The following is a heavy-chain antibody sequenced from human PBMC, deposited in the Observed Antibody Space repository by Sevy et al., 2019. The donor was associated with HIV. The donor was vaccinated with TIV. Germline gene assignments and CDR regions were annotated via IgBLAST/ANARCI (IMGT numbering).Heavy chain of an antibody. D-gene: IGHD3-3*01. V-gene: IGHV1-2*06. CDR3: ARVDTIFAANFASDI. Sequence: ASVKVSCKASEYSFTAYYIHWVRQAPGQGLEWMGRINPNSGGTNYSQKFQGRVTMTSDTSISTAYMELSRLRSDDTAVFYCARVDTIFAANFASDIWGQGTMVTVSS. CDR2: INPNSGGT. J-gene: IGHJ3*02. CDR1: EYSFTAYY.